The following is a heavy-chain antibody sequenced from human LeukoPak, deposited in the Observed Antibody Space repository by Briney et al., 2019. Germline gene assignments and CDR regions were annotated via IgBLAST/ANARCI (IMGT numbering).Heavy chain of an antibody. V-gene: IGHV3-11*04. J-gene: IGHJ5*02. CDR2: ISSSGSTI. CDR3: ARDRDFWQHDVWFDP. CDR1: GFTFSDYY. D-gene: IGHD3-3*01. Sequence: AGGSLRLSCAASGFTFSDYYMSWIRQAPGRGLEWVSYISSSGSTIYYADSVKGRFTISRDNAKNSLYLQMNSLGAEDTAVYYCARDRDFWQHDVWFDPWGQGTLVTVSS.